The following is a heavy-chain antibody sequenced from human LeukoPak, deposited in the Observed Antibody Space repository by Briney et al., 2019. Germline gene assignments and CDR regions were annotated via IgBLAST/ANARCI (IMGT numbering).Heavy chain of an antibody. CDR3: ARSYYDSSGSLDY. Sequence: GGSLRLSCAASGFTFSSYSMNWVRQAPGKGLEWVSFISSSSTYIYYADSVKGRFTISRDNAKNSLYLQMNSPRVEDTAVYYCARSYYDSSGSLDYWGQGTPVTVSS. CDR1: GFTFSSYS. CDR2: ISSSSTYI. D-gene: IGHD3-22*01. V-gene: IGHV3-21*01. J-gene: IGHJ4*02.